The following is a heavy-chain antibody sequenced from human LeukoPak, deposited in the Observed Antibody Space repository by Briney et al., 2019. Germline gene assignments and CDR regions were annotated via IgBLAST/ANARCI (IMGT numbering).Heavy chain of an antibody. CDR1: GGSISSYF. Sequence: SETLSLTCTVSGGSISSYFWSWVRQPPGKGLEWIGYIYYSGSTNYNPSLKSRVTISVDTSKNQFSLKPASVTTADTAVYYCARDRWLGYWGQGTLVTVSS. J-gene: IGHJ4*02. CDR3: ARDRWLGY. CDR2: IYYSGST. V-gene: IGHV4-59*01. D-gene: IGHD5-12*01.